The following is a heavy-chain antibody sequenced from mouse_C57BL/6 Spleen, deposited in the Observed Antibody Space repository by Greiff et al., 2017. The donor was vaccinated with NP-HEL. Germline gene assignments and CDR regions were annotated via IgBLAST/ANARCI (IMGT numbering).Heavy chain of an antibody. Sequence: QVHVKQPGAELVKPGASVKLSCKASGYTFTSYWMHWVKQRPGQGLEWIGMIHPNSGSTNYNEKFKSKATLTVDKSSSTAYMQLSSLTSEDSAVYYCARGVTTVVATDYAMDYWGQGTSVTVSS. CDR1: GYTFTSYW. CDR2: IHPNSGST. D-gene: IGHD1-1*01. J-gene: IGHJ4*01. V-gene: IGHV1-64*01. CDR3: ARGVTTVVATDYAMDY.